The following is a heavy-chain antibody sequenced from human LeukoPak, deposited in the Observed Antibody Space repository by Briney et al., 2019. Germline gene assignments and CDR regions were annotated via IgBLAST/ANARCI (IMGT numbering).Heavy chain of an antibody. CDR1: GFPFSSYS. CDR3: ASPLGSGTYYGY. J-gene: IGHJ4*02. V-gene: IGHV3-48*01. CDR2: IRGSDNI. Sequence: GGSLRLSCAASGFPFSSYSMNWVRQAPEKGLEWVSYIRGSDNIYYLDSVKGRFTISRDNAKNSLYLQMNSLRAEDTAVYYCASPLGSGTYYGYWGQGTVVTVSS. D-gene: IGHD3-10*01.